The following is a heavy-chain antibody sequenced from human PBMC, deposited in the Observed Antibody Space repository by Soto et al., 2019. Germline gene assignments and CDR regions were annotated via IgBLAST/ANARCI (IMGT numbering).Heavy chain of an antibody. J-gene: IGHJ6*03. Sequence: PSETLSLTCTVSGGSISSYYWSWIRQPPGKGLEWIGYIYYSGSTNYNPSLKSRVTISVDTSKNQFSLKLSSVTAADTAVYYCARDVTMVRGVMGVWGKGTTVTVSS. CDR3: ARDVTMVRGVMGV. CDR2: IYYSGST. V-gene: IGHV4-59*01. CDR1: GGSISSYY. D-gene: IGHD3-10*01.